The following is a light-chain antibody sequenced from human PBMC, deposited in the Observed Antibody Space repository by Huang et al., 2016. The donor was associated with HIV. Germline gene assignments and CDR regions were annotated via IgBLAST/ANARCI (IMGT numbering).Light chain of an antibody. CDR3: QQYLSSPWT. V-gene: IGKV3-20*01. J-gene: IGKJ1*01. CDR1: QSFSGNS. CDR2: SVS. Sequence: DIVLAQSPGTLSLSPGERATLSCRASQSFSGNSLGWYQQKPVQAPRLLIFSVSSRATGVPDRFSGSGSGTDFTLTITVLEPEELAVYYCQQYLSSPWTFGPGTKVEIK.